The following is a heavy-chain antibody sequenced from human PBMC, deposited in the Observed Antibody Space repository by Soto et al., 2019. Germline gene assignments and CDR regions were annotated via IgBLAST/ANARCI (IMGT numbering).Heavy chain of an antibody. D-gene: IGHD6-13*01. Sequence: LRLSCAASGFTFSSYAMHWVRHAPGKGLEWVAVISYDGSNKYYADSVKGRFTISRDNSKNTLYLQMNSLRAEDTAVYYCARVGKEQQLYYYYGMDVWGQGTTVTVSS. CDR1: GFTFSSYA. CDR3: ARVGKEQQLYYYYGMDV. CDR2: ISYDGSNK. V-gene: IGHV3-30-3*01. J-gene: IGHJ6*02.